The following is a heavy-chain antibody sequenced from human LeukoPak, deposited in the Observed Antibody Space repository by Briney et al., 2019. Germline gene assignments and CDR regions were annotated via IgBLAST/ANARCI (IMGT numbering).Heavy chain of an antibody. CDR2: INAGYGNT. J-gene: IGHJ4*02. CDR3: AREIGPRQLHLWGSAFDY. D-gene: IGHD5-18*01. Sequence: ASVKVSCKASGYSFTNYAIHWVRQAPGQRLEWMGWINAGYGNTRYSQKFQGRVTITRDTSANTAYMELSSLRSEDTAVYYCAREIGPRQLHLWGSAFDYWGQGTLVTVSS. CDR1: GYSFTNYA. V-gene: IGHV1-3*01.